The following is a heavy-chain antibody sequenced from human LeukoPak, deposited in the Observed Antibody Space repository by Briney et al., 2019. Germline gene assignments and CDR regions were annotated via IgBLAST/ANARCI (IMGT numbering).Heavy chain of an antibody. CDR1: GGSISSYY. D-gene: IGHD5-18*01. CDR3: ARERWGYSYGYGTYYFDY. CDR2: IYTSGST. V-gene: IGHV4-4*07. J-gene: IGHJ4*02. Sequence: SETLSLTCTVSGGSISSYYWSWIRQPAGKGLEWIGRIYTSGSTNYNPSLNSRVPMSVDTSKNQFSLKLSSVTAADTAVYYCARERWGYSYGYGTYYFDYWGQGTLVTVSS.